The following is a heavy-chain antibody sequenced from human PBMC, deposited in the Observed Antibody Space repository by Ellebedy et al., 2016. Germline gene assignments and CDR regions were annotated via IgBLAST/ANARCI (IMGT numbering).Heavy chain of an antibody. J-gene: IGHJ3*02. CDR3: ATDARFPGAFDI. Sequence: SVNVSCXASGGTFSSYAIRWVRQALGQGLKWMGGIIPIFGTANYAQKFQGRVTITADESTSTAYMELSSLRSEDTAVYYCATDARFPGAFDIWGQGTMVTVSS. D-gene: IGHD3-3*01. CDR1: GGTFSSYA. V-gene: IGHV1-69*13. CDR2: IIPIFGTA.